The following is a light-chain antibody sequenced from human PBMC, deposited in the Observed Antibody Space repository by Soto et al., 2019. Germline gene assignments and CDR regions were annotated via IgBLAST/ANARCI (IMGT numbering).Light chain of an antibody. CDR2: ATS. V-gene: IGKV1-39*01. CDR3: QQSYSTPWT. J-gene: IGKJ1*01. CDR1: QSISIY. Sequence: DIQMTQSPSTLSASLGDRVTITCRASQSISIYLNWYQQKPGKAPKLLICATSSLPSGIPSRFSGSGFGTDFTLTISSLQPEDFATYYCQQSYSTPWTFGQGTKVDIK.